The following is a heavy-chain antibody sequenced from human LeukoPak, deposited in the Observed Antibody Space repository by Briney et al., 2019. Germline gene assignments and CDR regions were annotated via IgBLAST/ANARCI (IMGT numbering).Heavy chain of an antibody. J-gene: IGHJ4*02. CDR1: GFTFSSYG. V-gene: IGHV3-30*02. CDR2: IRYDGSNK. CDR3: AKDRYDDILIGAGG. Sequence: GGSLRLSCAASGFTFSSYGMHWVRQAPDKGLEWVAYIRYDGSNKHYADSVKGRFSISRDNSKNKMDLQMNSLKAEDTAVYYCAKDRYDDILIGAGGWGQGTLVIVST. D-gene: IGHD3-9*01.